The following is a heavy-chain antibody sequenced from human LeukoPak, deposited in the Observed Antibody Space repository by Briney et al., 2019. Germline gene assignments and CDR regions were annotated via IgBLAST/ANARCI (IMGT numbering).Heavy chain of an antibody. CDR3: ATSSHETLSSSVAW. J-gene: IGHJ4*02. D-gene: IGHD6-6*01. V-gene: IGHV1-24*01. Sequence: GASVKVSCKVSGYPLTELSMHWVRPAPGKGLEWMGGFDPEDGETIYAQKFQGRVTMTEDTSTDTAYMELSSLRSEDTAVYYCATSSHETLSSSVAWWGQGTLVTVSS. CDR1: GYPLTELS. CDR2: FDPEDGET.